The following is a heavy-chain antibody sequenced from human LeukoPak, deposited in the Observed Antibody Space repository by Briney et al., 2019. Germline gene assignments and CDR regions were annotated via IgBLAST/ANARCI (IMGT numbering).Heavy chain of an antibody. CDR1: GFTFSSYW. CDR3: ARFIAAPYYFDY. CDR2: INSDGSST. V-gene: IGHV3-74*01. J-gene: IGHJ4*02. Sequence: GGSLRLSCAASGFTFSSYWMHWVRQAPGKGLVWVSRINSDGSSTRYADSVKGRFTISRDNAKNSLYLQMNSLRAEDTAVYYCARFIAAPYYFDYWGRGTLVTVSS. D-gene: IGHD6-13*01.